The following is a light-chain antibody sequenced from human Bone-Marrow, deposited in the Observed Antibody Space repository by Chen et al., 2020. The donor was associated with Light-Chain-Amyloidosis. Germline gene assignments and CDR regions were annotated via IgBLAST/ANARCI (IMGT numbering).Light chain of an antibody. J-gene: IGLJ1*01. CDR3: SSYTITNTLV. CDR1: SSDVGGDNL. CDR2: DVT. V-gene: IGLV2-14*01. Sequence: QSALTQPASVSGSPGPSSTISRTGTSSDVGGDNLVSWYQQHPDKAPNLMIYDVTIRPSWVPDRFSGSKSDNTASLTISGLQTEDEADYFCSSYTITNTLVFGSGTRVTVL.